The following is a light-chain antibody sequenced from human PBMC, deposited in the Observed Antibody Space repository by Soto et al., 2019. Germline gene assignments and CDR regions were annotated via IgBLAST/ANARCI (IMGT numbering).Light chain of an antibody. CDR3: QQYYSIPFT. Sequence: DFVMTQAPDSLAVSLGERATINCKSSQSVLYNSNNKNHLGWFQQKPGHPPKLLIYGASFRPSGVPDRFSGSGSGTDFTPTISSLQAEDVGVYYCQQYYSIPFTFGQGTKVDIK. CDR1: QSVLYNSNNKNH. J-gene: IGKJ2*01. CDR2: GAS. V-gene: IGKV4-1*01.